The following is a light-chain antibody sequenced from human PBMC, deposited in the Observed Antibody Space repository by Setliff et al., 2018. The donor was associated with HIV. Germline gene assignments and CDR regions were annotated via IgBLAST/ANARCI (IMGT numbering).Light chain of an antibody. J-gene: IGLJ1*01. V-gene: IGLV2-14*03. CDR3: SSYTSSSTLV. CDR1: SSDIGGYNY. Sequence: QAVLAQPGPVSGSPGQSITISCTGTSSDIGGYNYVSWYQQHPGKAPKLMIYDVSNRPSGVSNRFSGSKSGNTASLTISGLQAEDEADYYCSSYTSSSTLVFGTGTKVTVL. CDR2: DVS.